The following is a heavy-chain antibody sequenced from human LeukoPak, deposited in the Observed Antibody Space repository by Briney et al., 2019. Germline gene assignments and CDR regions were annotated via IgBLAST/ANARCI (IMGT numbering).Heavy chain of an antibody. CDR3: ARGYYDSSDYEYFQP. J-gene: IGHJ1*01. CDR1: GYTFTGYY. Sequence: ASVKVSCKPSGYTFTGYYIHWVRQAPGQRLEWMGGINPNSGGTNYAQKFQGRVTVTRDTSISTAYMELSRLRSDDTAVHYGARGYYDSSDYEYFQPWGQGTLVTVSS. V-gene: IGHV1-2*02. D-gene: IGHD3-22*01. CDR2: INPNSGGT.